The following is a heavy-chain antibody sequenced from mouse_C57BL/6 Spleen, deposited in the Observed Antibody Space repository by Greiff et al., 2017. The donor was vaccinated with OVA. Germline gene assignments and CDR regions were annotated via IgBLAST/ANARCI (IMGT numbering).Heavy chain of an antibody. CDR2: IRLKSDNYAT. V-gene: IGHV6-3*01. CDR1: GFTFSNYW. D-gene: IGHD1-1*02. CDR3: TGGGLAWFAY. Sequence: EVKLMESGGGLVQPGGSMKLSCVASGFTFSNYWMNWVRPSPETGLEWVAQIRLKSDNYATHYAESVKGRFTISRDDSKSSVYLQMNNLRAEDTGIYYCTGGGLAWFAYWGQGTLVTVSA. J-gene: IGHJ3*01.